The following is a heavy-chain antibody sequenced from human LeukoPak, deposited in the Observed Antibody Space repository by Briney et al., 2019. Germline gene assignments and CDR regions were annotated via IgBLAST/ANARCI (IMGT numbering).Heavy chain of an antibody. CDR3: ATSGGEYNNTNNSSFFAS. CDR1: GITFSRFA. CDR2: ISDSGGSP. D-gene: IGHD2/OR15-2a*01. V-gene: IGHV3-23*01. Sequence: GGSLRLSCAASGITFSRFAMSWVRQAPGKGLEWVSGISDSGGSPYYADSVKGRFTISRDNSKNTLYLRMNGLRAEDTAIYYWATSGGEYNNTNNSSFFASGGKEPRVTVPS. J-gene: IGHJ4*02.